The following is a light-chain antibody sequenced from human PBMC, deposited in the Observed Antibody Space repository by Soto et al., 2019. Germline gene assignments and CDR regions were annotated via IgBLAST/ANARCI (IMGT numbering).Light chain of an antibody. V-gene: IGKV1-5*01. J-gene: IGKJ2*01. Sequence: DIQMTQSPSTLSASVGDRVTITCRASQRISSWLAWYQQKTGKAPKLLSYDASSLESGVPSRFSGSGSGTEFTLTISSLQPDDFATYYCQQYNSYSQYTFGQGTKREIK. CDR1: QRISSW. CDR3: QQYNSYSQYT. CDR2: DAS.